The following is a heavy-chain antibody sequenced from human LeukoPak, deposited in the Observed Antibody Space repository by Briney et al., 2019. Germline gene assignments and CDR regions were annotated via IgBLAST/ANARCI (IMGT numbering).Heavy chain of an antibody. J-gene: IGHJ3*02. Sequence: PGGSLRLSCAASGHTFSDYWMSWVRQAPGKGLEWVANIKQDGSERYYVDSVKGRFTISRDNAKNSLYLQMNSLRAEDTAVYYCASGNSNDSAFDIWGQGTMVTVSS. D-gene: IGHD1-20*01. CDR3: ASGNSNDSAFDI. CDR2: IKQDGSER. V-gene: IGHV3-7*01. CDR1: GHTFSDYW.